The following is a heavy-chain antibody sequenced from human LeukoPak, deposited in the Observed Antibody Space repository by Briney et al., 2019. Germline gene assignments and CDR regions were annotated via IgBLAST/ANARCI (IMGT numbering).Heavy chain of an antibody. Sequence: SETLSLTCAVYGGSFSGYYWSWIRQPPGKGLEWIGEINHSGSTNYNPSLKSRVTISVDTSKNQFSLKLSSVTAADTAVYYCARNRYSSNMYFDYWGQGTLVTVSS. CDR2: INHSGST. J-gene: IGHJ4*02. D-gene: IGHD6-13*01. V-gene: IGHV4-34*01. CDR1: GGSFSGYY. CDR3: ARNRYSSNMYFDY.